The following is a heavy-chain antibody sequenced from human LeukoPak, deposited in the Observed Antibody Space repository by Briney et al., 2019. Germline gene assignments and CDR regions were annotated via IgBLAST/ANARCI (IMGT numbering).Heavy chain of an antibody. CDR1: GFTFSSYG. J-gene: IGHJ1*01. CDR2: IRYDGSNK. D-gene: IGHD1-26*01. V-gene: IGHV3-30*02. Sequence: GGSLRLSRAASGFTFSSYGMHWVRQAPGKGLEGVAFIRYDGSNKYYADSVKGRFTISRDNSKNTLYLQMNSQRAEDTAVYYCAKGGALQHWGQGTLVTVSS. CDR3: AKGGALQH.